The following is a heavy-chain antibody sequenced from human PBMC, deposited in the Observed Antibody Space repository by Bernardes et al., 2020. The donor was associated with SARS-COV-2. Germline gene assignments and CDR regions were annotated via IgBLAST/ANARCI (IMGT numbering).Heavy chain of an antibody. CDR2: ISYEGRKK. Sequence: GGSLGLSCAAPGVNFRSYGMHWVRQGPGKGREGVGVISYEGRKKKDADSVKGRFTISRDNSKNTLYLQMNSLRAEDTAVYYCASELLSNAFDIWGQGTMVTVSS. J-gene: IGHJ3*02. CDR3: ASELLSNAFDI. D-gene: IGHD2-2*01. CDR1: GVNFRSYG. V-gene: IGHV3-30*03.